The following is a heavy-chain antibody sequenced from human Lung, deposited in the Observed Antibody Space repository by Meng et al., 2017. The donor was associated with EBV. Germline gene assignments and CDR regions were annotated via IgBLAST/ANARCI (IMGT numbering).Heavy chain of an antibody. CDR1: GLTLSRYA. CDR3: AIIPYSNA. CDR2: ISDTGHNK. Sequence: LQLLDSGGDLVQPGGSLQLSCAVSGLTLSRYAMNWVRQPPGKGLEWVAVISDTGHNKYFADSVRGRFTISRDNSKNMVSLQMNSLRPGDTATYYCAIIPYSNAWGQGTLVTVSS. J-gene: IGHJ5*02. V-gene: IGHV3-30-3*01. D-gene: IGHD4-11*01.